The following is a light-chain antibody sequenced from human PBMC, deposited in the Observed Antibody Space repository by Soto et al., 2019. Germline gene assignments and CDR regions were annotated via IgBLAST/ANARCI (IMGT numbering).Light chain of an antibody. CDR1: SSDVGGYNY. V-gene: IGLV2-14*03. CDR3: SSYTSSSTHVV. J-gene: IGLJ2*01. Sequence: QSVLTQPASVSGSPGQSITISCTGTSSDVGGYNYVSWYQQHPGKAPKLMIYDVINRPSGVSNRFSGSNSGNSASLTISGLQAEDEADYYCSSYTSSSTHVVFGGGTKVTVL. CDR2: DVI.